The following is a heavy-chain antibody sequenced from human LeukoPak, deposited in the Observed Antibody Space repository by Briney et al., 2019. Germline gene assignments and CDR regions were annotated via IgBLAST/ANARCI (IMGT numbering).Heavy chain of an antibody. Sequence: RPGGSLRLSCAASGFTFSSYAMSWVRQAPGKGLEWVSAITGSGGSTYYADSVKGRFTISRDNSKNTLYLQMNSLRAEDTAVYYCARGYESLGYYFDYWGQGTLVTVSS. J-gene: IGHJ4*02. D-gene: IGHD3-3*01. CDR3: ARGYESLGYYFDY. V-gene: IGHV3-23*01. CDR2: ITGSGGST. CDR1: GFTFSSYA.